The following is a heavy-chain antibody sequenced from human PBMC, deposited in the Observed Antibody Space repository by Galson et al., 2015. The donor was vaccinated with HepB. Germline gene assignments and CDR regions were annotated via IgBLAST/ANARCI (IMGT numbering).Heavy chain of an antibody. CDR2: IYWDDEK. V-gene: IGHV2-5*02. Sequence: PALVKPTQTLTLTCTFSGFSLNTGGVAVGWIRQPPGKALEWLALIYWDDEKRYSPSLKNRLTITKNTSKNQMVLTMTNMDPVDTATYYCAHGAYYGDYEPYYFDYWGPGTLVTVSS. CDR3: AHGAYYGDYEPYYFDY. J-gene: IGHJ4*02. D-gene: IGHD4-17*01. CDR1: GFSLNTGGVA.